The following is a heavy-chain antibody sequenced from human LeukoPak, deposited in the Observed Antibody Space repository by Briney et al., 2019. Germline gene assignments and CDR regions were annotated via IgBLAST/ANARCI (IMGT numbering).Heavy chain of an antibody. J-gene: IGHJ4*02. CDR1: GFTFSSYS. Sequence: PGGSLRLSCAASGFTFSSYSMNWVRQAPGKGLEWVSYISSSSSTIYYADSVKGRFTISRDNAKNSLYLQMNSLRAEDTAVYYCARVGAARVLYYFDYWGQGTLVTVSS. CDR2: ISSSSSTI. D-gene: IGHD6-6*01. V-gene: IGHV3-48*01. CDR3: ARVGAARVLYYFDY.